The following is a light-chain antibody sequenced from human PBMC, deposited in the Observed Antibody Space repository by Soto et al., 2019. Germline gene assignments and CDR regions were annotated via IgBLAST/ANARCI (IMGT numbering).Light chain of an antibody. CDR3: CSYAGSYGYV. J-gene: IGLJ1*01. CDR2: DVS. V-gene: IGLV2-11*01. Sequence: LTQARSVSGSPGQSVTISCTGTSSDVGGYNYVSWYQQHPGKAPKLMIYDVSKRPSGVPDRFSGSKSGNTASLTISGLQAEDEADYYCCSYAGSYGYVFGTGTKVTVL. CDR1: SSDVGGYNY.